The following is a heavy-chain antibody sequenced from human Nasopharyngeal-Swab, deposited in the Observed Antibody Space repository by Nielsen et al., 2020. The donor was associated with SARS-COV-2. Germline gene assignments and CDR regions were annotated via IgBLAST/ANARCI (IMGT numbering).Heavy chain of an antibody. J-gene: IGHJ4*02. CDR2: INTIGVT. D-gene: IGHD1-26*01. Sequence: SETLSLTCAVSGGSVSGYYWSWIRQPTGDRLEWIGYINTIGVTKYNPSLNIRVSMSVDATSNQLSLNLWSMTAADTAMYFCARISLPQIVGATNPVDYWGQGTLVTVSA. CDR1: GGSVSGYY. CDR3: ARISLPQIVGATNPVDY. V-gene: IGHV4-59*02.